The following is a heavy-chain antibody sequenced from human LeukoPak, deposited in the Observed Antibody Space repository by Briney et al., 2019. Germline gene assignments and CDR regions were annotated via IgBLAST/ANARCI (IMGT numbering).Heavy chain of an antibody. D-gene: IGHD2-2*01. Sequence: SETLSLTCTVSGGAISSSSYYWGWIRQPPGKGLEWIGSIYYSGSTYYNPSLKSRVTISVDTSKNQFSLKLSSVTAADTAVYYCARDLSSYSFDYWGQGTLVTVSS. CDR1: GGAISSSSYY. CDR3: ARDLSSYSFDY. V-gene: IGHV4-39*07. J-gene: IGHJ4*02. CDR2: IYYSGST.